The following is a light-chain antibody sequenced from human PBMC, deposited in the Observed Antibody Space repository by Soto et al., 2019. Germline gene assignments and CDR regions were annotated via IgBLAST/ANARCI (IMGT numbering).Light chain of an antibody. CDR3: QQRSDWPLT. Sequence: EIVLTQSPATLSLSPGERATLSCRASESVSSFLAWYQQSPGQAPRLLIYDASSRAAGIPARFSGSGSGTDFTLTISSLEPEDCAVYYCQQRSDWPLTFGGGTKVETK. V-gene: IGKV3-11*01. CDR1: ESVSSF. CDR2: DAS. J-gene: IGKJ4*01.